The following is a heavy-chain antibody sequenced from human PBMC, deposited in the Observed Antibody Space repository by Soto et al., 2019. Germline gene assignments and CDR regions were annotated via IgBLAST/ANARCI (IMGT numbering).Heavy chain of an antibody. J-gene: IGHJ3*02. V-gene: IGHV3-30-3*01. Sequence: QVQLVESGGGVVQPGRSLRLSCAASGFTFSSYAMHWVRQAPGKGLEWVAVISYDGSNKYYADSVKGRFTISRDNSKNTLYLQMNSLRAEDTAVYYCARGLDYLQAFDIWGQGTMVTVSS. CDR1: GFTFSSYA. D-gene: IGHD3-16*01. CDR3: ARGLDYLQAFDI. CDR2: ISYDGSNK.